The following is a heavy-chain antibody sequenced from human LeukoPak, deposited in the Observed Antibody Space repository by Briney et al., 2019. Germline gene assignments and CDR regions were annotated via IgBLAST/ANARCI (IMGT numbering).Heavy chain of an antibody. D-gene: IGHD3-9*01. Sequence: SETLSLTCAVYGGSFSGYYWSWIRQPPGKGLEWIGSIYYSGSTYYNPSLKSRVTISVDTSKNQFSLKLSSVTAADTAVYYCARQGTLAYYDILTGANFDYWGQGTLVTVSS. CDR3: ARQGTLAYYDILTGANFDY. CDR2: IYYSGST. CDR1: GGSFSGYY. V-gene: IGHV4-34*01. J-gene: IGHJ4*02.